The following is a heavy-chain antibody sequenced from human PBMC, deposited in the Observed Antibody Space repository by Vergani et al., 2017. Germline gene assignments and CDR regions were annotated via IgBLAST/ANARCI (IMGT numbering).Heavy chain of an antibody. D-gene: IGHD2-2*01. J-gene: IGHJ1*01. V-gene: IGHV3-33*01. Sequence: QVQLVESGGGVVQPGRSLRLSCAASGFTFSSYGMHWVRQAPGKGLEWVAVIWYDGSNTYYADSVKGRFTISRDNSKNTLYLQMSSLRSEDTAVYYCARDDIVVVPAATGLGSGYFQHWGQGTLVTVSS. CDR2: IWYDGSNT. CDR1: GFTFSSYG. CDR3: ARDDIVVVPAATGLGSGYFQH.